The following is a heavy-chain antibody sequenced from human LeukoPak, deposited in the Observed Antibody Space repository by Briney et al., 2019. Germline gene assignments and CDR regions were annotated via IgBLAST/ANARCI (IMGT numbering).Heavy chain of an antibody. D-gene: IGHD3-9*01. V-gene: IGHV1-2*02. CDR2: INPNSGGT. CDR1: GYTFTGYY. J-gene: IGHJ4*02. Sequence: GASVKVSCKASGYTFTGYYMHWVRQAPGQGLEWMGWINPNSGGTNYAQKFQGRVTMTRDTSTSTVYMELSSLRSEDTAVYYCARGYDILTGYWGTSHYWGQGTLVTVSS. CDR3: ARGYDILTGYWGTSHY.